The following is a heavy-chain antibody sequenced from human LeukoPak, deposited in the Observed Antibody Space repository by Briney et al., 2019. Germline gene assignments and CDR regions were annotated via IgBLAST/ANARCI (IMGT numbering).Heavy chain of an antibody. V-gene: IGHV4-59*01. CDR3: ARAPRGVVVKSDAFDI. CDR2: IYYIGST. D-gene: IGHD2-15*01. Sequence: PSETLSLTCTVSGGSISSYYWSWIRQPPGKGLEWIGDIYYIGSTNYNPSLKSRVRTSVDTSKKQFSLKLSSVAAADPAVYYCARAPRGVVVKSDAFDIWGQGTMVTVSS. J-gene: IGHJ3*02. CDR1: GGSISSYY.